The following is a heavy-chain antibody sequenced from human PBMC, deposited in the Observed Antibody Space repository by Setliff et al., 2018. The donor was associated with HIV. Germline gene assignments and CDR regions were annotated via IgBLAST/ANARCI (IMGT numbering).Heavy chain of an antibody. D-gene: IGHD4-17*01. J-gene: IGHJ4*02. CDR2: FYYTGSD. CDR3: ARGAGLYGDYHVY. CDR1: GGSISSPGYY. Sequence: SETLSLTCTVSGGSISSPGYYWSWIRQHPGKGLEWIGYFYYTGSDYYNPSLKSRVTISVDTSKNQFSLKLRSVTAADTAVYYCARGAGLYGDYHVYWGQGTLGTVS. V-gene: IGHV4-31*03.